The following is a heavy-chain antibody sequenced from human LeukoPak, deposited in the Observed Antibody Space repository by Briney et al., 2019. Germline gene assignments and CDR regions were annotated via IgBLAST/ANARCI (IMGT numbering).Heavy chain of an antibody. J-gene: IGHJ4*02. D-gene: IGHD3-22*01. Sequence: ASVKVSCKASGYTFTSYGISWVRQAPGQGLEWMVWISAYNGNTNYAQKLQGRVTMTTDTSTSTAYMELRSLRSDDTAVYYCARVPSYYYDSSGYLYYFDYWGQGTLVTVSS. CDR3: ARVPSYYYDSSGYLYYFDY. V-gene: IGHV1-18*01. CDR2: ISAYNGNT. CDR1: GYTFTSYG.